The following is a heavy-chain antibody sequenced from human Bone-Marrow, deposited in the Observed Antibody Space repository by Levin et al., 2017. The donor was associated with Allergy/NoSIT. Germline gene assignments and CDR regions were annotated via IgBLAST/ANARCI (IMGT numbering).Heavy chain of an antibody. D-gene: IGHD1-1*01. V-gene: IGHV3-7*01. J-gene: IGHJ4*02. CDR1: TFNFGSYW. CDR2: IRENGNEK. Sequence: ASVKVSCAASTFNFGSYWMSWVRQAPGKALEWVATIRENGNEKYYADSVKGRFTISRDNAENSLYLQMNSLRGEDTAVYYCAREPTRRSDCWGQGTLVTVSS. CDR3: AREPTRRSDC.